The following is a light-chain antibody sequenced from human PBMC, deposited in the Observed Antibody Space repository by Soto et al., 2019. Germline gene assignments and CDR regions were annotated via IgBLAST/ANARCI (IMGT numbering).Light chain of an antibody. J-gene: IGKJ4*01. CDR3: QQSHYWPLT. Sequence: EIVLTKSPATLSLSPGERATLSCRASQSVTRFLAWYQQKPGQAPRLLIHDASKRATGIPARFSGSGSGPDFSLTIGSLEPEDFAVYYCQQSHYWPLTFGGGTKVEIK. CDR1: QSVTRF. V-gene: IGKV3-11*01. CDR2: DAS.